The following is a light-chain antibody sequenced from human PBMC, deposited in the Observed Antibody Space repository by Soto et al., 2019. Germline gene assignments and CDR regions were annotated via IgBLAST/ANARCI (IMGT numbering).Light chain of an antibody. Sequence: QSVLTQPPSVSGFPGQSGTISCNGTSSDVGKYDRVSWYQQPPGTAPKLIIYEVINRPSGVPARFSGSKSGNTASLTISGLQAEDEADYYCSSYMSTSRYVFGAGTKVTVL. CDR2: EVI. J-gene: IGLJ1*01. V-gene: IGLV2-18*02. CDR1: SSDVGKYDR. CDR3: SSYMSTSRYV.